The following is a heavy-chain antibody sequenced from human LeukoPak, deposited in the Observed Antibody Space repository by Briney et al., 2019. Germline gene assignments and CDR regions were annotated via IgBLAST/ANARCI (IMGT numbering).Heavy chain of an antibody. D-gene: IGHD6-6*01. J-gene: IGHJ5*02. CDR1: GYTFTGYY. Sequence: GAAVKVSCKASGYTFTGYYMHWVRQAPVQGLEWMGCVNPNSGDTNYAQKFQGSVTMTTDTSTSTAYMELRSLRSDDTAVYYCALVYGTLSKSTFDPWGQGTLVTVSS. V-gene: IGHV1-2*02. CDR3: ALVYGTLSKSTFDP. CDR2: VNPNSGDT.